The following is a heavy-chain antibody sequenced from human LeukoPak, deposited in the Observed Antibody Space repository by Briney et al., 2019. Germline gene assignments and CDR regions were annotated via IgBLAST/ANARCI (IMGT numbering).Heavy chain of an antibody. D-gene: IGHD5-12*01. V-gene: IGHV3-30*04. Sequence: PGRSLRLSCAASGFTFSSYAMHWVRQAPGKGLEWVAVISYDGSNKYYADSVKGRFTISRDNSKNTLYLQMNSLRAEDTAVCYCARSLDIVATIVDYWGQGTLVTVSS. CDR3: ARSLDIVATIVDY. J-gene: IGHJ4*02. CDR2: ISYDGSNK. CDR1: GFTFSSYA.